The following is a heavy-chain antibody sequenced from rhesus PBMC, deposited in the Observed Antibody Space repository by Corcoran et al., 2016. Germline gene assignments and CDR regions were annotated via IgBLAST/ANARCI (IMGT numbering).Heavy chain of an antibody. CDR1: GFTFSDYY. V-gene: IGHV3-59*01. CDR2: ISMLVGST. J-gene: IGHJ4*01. D-gene: IGHD2-39*02. CDR3: AKGLSSGGVWDAFDY. Sequence: EVQLVESGGGVAKPGGSLRLSCAASGFTFSDYYMHWVRQASGKGSEWVSLISMLVGSTWNAYPLKCRITISKENVKHTLYLQMNSLRAEDTAVYYCAKGLSSGGVWDAFDYWGQGVLVTVSS.